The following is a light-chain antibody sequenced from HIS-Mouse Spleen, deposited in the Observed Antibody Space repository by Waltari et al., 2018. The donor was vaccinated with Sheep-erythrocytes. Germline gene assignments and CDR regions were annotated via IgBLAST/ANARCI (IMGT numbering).Light chain of an antibody. CDR2: DVS. CDR3: CSYAGSYTYV. V-gene: IGLV2-11*01. CDR1: SSDVGGYNY. Sequence: QSALTQPRSVSGSPGQSVTISCTGTSSDVGGYNYVSWYQQHPGKAPELLIYDVSKRPSGVRDRFSGSKSGNTASLTISGLQAEDEADYYCCSYAGSYTYVFGTGTKVTVL. J-gene: IGLJ1*01.